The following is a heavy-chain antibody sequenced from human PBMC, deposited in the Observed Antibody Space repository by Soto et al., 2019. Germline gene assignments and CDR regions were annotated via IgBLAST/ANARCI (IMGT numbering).Heavy chain of an antibody. Sequence: PSETLSLTCTVSGASISGYCWNWIRQPPGEGLEWIGYIYYSGNTNYNSFLKSRVTMSVDTSKNQFSLNLTSVTPADTVVYYCARMITATGTEYFDLWGRGALVTVS. CDR1: GASISGYC. CDR2: IYYSGNT. D-gene: IGHD6-13*01. CDR3: ARMITATGTEYFDL. J-gene: IGHJ2*01. V-gene: IGHV4-59*13.